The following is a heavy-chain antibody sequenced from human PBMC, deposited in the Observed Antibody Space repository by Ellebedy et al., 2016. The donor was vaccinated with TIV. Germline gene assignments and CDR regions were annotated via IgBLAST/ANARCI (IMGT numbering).Heavy chain of an antibody. CDR3: VRDKSSGSTCGSHFDY. V-gene: IGHV3-7*01. Sequence: GGSLRLXCAVSGFTFSTYWMSWVRQAPGKGLEWVATIKHDGSEKYFVDSVKGRFTISRDNAKNSLCLQMNSLRAEDTALYYCVRDKSSGSTCGSHFDYWGQGTLVTVSS. J-gene: IGHJ4*02. CDR1: GFTFSTYW. D-gene: IGHD5-18*01. CDR2: IKHDGSEK.